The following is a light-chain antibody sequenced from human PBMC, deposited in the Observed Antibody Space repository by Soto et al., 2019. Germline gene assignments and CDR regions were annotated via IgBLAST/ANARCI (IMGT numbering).Light chain of an antibody. J-gene: IGKJ1*01. Sequence: IRMTQSPSTQSASVGDRVTITCRASQSIGNWLAWYQQKPGRALKFLIYEASSLESGVPSRFSGSGSGTDFTLTISGLQPDDFATYYCQQYKSYPLTFGQGTKVDIK. CDR2: EAS. V-gene: IGKV1-5*03. CDR3: QQYKSYPLT. CDR1: QSIGNW.